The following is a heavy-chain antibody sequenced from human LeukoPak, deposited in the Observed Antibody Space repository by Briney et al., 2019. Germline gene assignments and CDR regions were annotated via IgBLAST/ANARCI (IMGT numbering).Heavy chain of an antibody. CDR3: ARRLKTAVAEYYFDY. D-gene: IGHD6-19*01. V-gene: IGHV4-59*08. CDR2: IYYSGST. Sequence: SSETLSLTRTVSGGSISSHYWSWIRQPPGKGLEWIGYIYYSGSTNYNPSLKSRVTISVDTSKNHFSLRLNSVTAADTVVYYCARRLKTAVAEYYFDYWGQGTLVTVSS. J-gene: IGHJ4*02. CDR1: GGSISSHY.